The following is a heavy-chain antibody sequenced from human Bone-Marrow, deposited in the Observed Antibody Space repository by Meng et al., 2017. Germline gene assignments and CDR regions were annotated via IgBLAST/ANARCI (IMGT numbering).Heavy chain of an antibody. Sequence: QVQLQESGPGRVKPSQTLSPPGTFSGGSISSGDYYWSWIRQPPGKGLEWIGYIYNSGSTYYNPSLKSRVTISVDTSKNQFSLKLRFVTAADTAVYYCAREGRSHQVGVSVYWGQGNLVTVSS. V-gene: IGHV4-30-4*01. CDR1: GGSISSGDYY. CDR2: IYNSGST. CDR3: AREGRSHQVGVSVY. D-gene: IGHD2-21*01. J-gene: IGHJ4*02.